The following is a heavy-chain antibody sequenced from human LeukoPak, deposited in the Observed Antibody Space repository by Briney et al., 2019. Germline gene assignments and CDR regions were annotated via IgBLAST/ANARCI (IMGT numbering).Heavy chain of an antibody. CDR3: ARARKLADDALDV. Sequence: GGSLRLSCTASGFTFINYSMNWVRQAPGKGLEWVSSISTNSAFIYYADSVRGRFTISRDNTKNSLYLQMDSLTADDTAVYFCARARKLADDALDVWGQGSMVTVSS. CDR2: ISTNSAFI. J-gene: IGHJ3*01. V-gene: IGHV3-21*04. CDR1: GFTFINYS.